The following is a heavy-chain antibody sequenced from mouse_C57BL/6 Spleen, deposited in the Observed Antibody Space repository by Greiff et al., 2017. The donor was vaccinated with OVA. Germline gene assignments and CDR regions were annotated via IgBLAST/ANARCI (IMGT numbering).Heavy chain of an antibody. D-gene: IGHD1-1*01. Sequence: QVQLQQSGAELVKPGASVKISCKASGYAFSSYWMNWVKQRPGKGLEWIGQIYPGDGDTNYNGKFKGKATLTADKSSSTAYMQRSGMTSDDSAVYFCARWGTTVVATGNFDYWGQGTTLTVSS. CDR3: ARWGTTVVATGNFDY. V-gene: IGHV1-80*01. CDR2: IYPGDGDT. J-gene: IGHJ2*01. CDR1: GYAFSSYW.